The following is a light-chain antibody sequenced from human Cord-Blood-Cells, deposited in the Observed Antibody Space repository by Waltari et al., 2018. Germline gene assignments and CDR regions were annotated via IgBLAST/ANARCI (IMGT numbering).Light chain of an antibody. CDR2: DFS. Sequence: QSALTQPRSVSGSPGQSVTISCTGTSSDVGGYNYVPWYQQHPGKAPKLMIYDFSKRPSGVSNRFSGSKSGNTASLTISGLQAEDEADYYCSSYTSSSTLVFGGGTKLTVL. CDR3: SSYTSSSTLV. CDR1: SSDVGGYNY. J-gene: IGLJ2*01. V-gene: IGLV2-11*01.